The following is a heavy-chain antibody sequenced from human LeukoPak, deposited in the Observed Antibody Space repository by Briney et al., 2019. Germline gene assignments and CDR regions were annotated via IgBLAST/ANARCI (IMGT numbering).Heavy chain of an antibody. CDR1: GGSISNSNW. D-gene: IGHD2-15*01. CDR3: AKDGPDIVVVVAAVYYYYGMDV. CDR2: IYHSGST. J-gene: IGHJ6*02. Sequence: PSETLSLTCAVSGGSISNSNWWSWVRQPPGKGLEWIGEIYHSGSTNYNPSLKSRVTISVDKSKNQFSLKLSSVTAADTAVYYCAKDGPDIVVVVAAVYYYYGMDVWGQGTTVTVSS. V-gene: IGHV4-4*02.